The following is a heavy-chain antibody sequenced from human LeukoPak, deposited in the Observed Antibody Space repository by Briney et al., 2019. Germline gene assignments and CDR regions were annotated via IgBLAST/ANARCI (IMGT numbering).Heavy chain of an antibody. V-gene: IGHV3-21*04. CDR3: AKALPMNWNDVGLNYGMDV. CDR1: GFTFSSYS. Sequence: GGSLRLSCAASGFTFSSYSMNWVRQAPGKGLEWVSSISSSSSYIYYADSVKGRFTISRDNAKNSLYLQMNSLRAEDTALYYCAKALPMNWNDVGLNYGMDVWGQGTTVTVSS. D-gene: IGHD1-1*01. CDR2: ISSSSSYI. J-gene: IGHJ6*02.